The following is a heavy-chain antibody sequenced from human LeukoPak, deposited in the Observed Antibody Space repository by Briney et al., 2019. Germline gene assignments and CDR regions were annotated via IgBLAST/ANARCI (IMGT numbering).Heavy chain of an antibody. V-gene: IGHV4-61*02. CDR1: GGSISSGSYY. J-gene: IGHJ4*02. CDR3: ARGRRDGYNYDY. CDR2: IYTSGST. D-gene: IGHD5-24*01. Sequence: SQTLSLTCTVSGGSISSGSYYWSWIRQSAGKGLEWIGRIYTSGSTNYNPSLKSRVTISVDTSQNQFSLKLSSVTAADTAVYYCARGRRDGYNYDYWGQGTLVTVSS.